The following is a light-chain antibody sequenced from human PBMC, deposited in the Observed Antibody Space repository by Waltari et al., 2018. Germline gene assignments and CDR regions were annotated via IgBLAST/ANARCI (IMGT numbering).Light chain of an antibody. V-gene: IGKV4-1*01. Sequence: DIVMTQSPDSLAVSLGERATINCKSSQSVLYSPNNKNYLAWFQQKPGQPPKLLIYWASTRESGVPERFSVSGSVTDFTLTISSLQAEDVAIYYCQQYATTPRTFGQGTKLEIK. CDR2: WAS. CDR3: QQYATTPRT. CDR1: QSVLYSPNNKNY. J-gene: IGKJ2*02.